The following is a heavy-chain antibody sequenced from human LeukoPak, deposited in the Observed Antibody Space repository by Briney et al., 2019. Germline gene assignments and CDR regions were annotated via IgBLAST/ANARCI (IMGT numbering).Heavy chain of an antibody. CDR2: ISYDGSNK. Sequence: PGGSLRLSCAASGFTFSSYAISWVRQAPGKGLEWVAVISYDGSNKYYADSVKGRFTIFRDNSKNTVYLQMNSLRAEDTAVYYCGKTTVGYSSGRYPGWPVDYWGQGTLVTVSS. D-gene: IGHD6-19*01. CDR3: GKTTVGYSSGRYPGWPVDY. J-gene: IGHJ4*02. CDR1: GFTFSSYA. V-gene: IGHV3-30*18.